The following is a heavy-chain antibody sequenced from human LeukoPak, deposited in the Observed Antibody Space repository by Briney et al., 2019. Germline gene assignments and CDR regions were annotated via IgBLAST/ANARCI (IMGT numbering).Heavy chain of an antibody. CDR1: GFTFSRYT. Sequence: GGSLRLSCAASGFTFSRYTMNWVRQSPGKGLEWVSSISSSGYYIYYADSVKGRFTISRDNAKNSLYLQMNSLRAEDTAVYYCARDLVSRSNYWGQGTPVSVSS. J-gene: IGHJ4*02. CDR2: ISSSGYYI. V-gene: IGHV3-21*01. CDR3: ARDLVSRSNY. D-gene: IGHD6-6*01.